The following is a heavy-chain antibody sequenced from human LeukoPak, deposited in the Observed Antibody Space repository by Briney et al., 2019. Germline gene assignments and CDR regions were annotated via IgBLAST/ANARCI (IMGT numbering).Heavy chain of an antibody. V-gene: IGHV4-4*02. D-gene: IGHD2-21*01. Sequence: SETLSLTCAVSGGSISSNNWWSWVRQPPGKGLEWIGEIYHSGSTNYNPSLKSRVIISVDKSKNKFSLNLDSVTAADTAVYYCARNGAYCMDVWGQGTAVSVSS. J-gene: IGHJ6*02. CDR2: IYHSGST. CDR3: ARNGAYCMDV. CDR1: GGSISSNNW.